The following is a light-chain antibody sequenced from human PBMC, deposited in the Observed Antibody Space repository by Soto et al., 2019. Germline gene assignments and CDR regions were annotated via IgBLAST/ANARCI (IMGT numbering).Light chain of an antibody. Sequence: EIGFTQSPFTLSLSPGERATLSCRASQSVSSYLAWYQQKPGQAPRLLIYDASNRATGVPARFSGSGSGTDFTLTISSLEPEDFAVYYCQQRSNWPLTFGGGTKVAIK. V-gene: IGKV3-11*01. J-gene: IGKJ4*01. CDR3: QQRSNWPLT. CDR2: DAS. CDR1: QSVSSY.